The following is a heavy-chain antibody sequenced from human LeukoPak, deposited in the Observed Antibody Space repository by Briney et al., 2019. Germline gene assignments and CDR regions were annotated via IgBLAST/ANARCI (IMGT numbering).Heavy chain of an antibody. Sequence: SETLSLTCTVSGGSISSDSYYWAWIRQPPGKGLEWIASIYYSGSTYYNPSLKSRVTISVDTSRNQFSLKLSSVTAADTAVYYCARDRSGSGSYYYFDPWGQGTLVTVSS. V-gene: IGHV4-39*02. CDR2: IYYSGST. CDR3: ARDRSGSGSYYYFDP. CDR1: GGSISSDSYY. J-gene: IGHJ5*02. D-gene: IGHD1-26*01.